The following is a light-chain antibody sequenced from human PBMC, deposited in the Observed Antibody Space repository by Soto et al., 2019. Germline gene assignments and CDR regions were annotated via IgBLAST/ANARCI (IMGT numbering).Light chain of an antibody. V-gene: IGKV3-15*01. Sequence: EIVMTQSPATLSVSPWERATLSCRASQSVSSDLAWYQQKPGQAPRLLIYGASTRAAGIPARFSCSGSGTDFTLTISSLQSEDFAVYYCQQYNDWVTFGPGTKVDIK. J-gene: IGKJ3*01. CDR3: QQYNDWVT. CDR1: QSVSSD. CDR2: GAS.